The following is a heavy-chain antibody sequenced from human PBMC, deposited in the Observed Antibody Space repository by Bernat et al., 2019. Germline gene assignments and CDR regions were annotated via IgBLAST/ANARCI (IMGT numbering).Heavy chain of an antibody. CDR2: ISGSGGST. CDR3: AKGGSVAAPGRYFDL. J-gene: IGHJ2*01. V-gene: IGHV3-23*01. Sequence: EVQLLESGGGLVQPGGSLRLSCAASGFTFSSYAMSWARQAPGTGLEWVSAISGSGGSTYCADSVKGRFTISRDNSKNTLYLQMNSLRAEYTAVYYCAKGGSVAAPGRYFDLWGRGTLVTVSS. CDR1: GFTFSSYA. D-gene: IGHD6-19*01.